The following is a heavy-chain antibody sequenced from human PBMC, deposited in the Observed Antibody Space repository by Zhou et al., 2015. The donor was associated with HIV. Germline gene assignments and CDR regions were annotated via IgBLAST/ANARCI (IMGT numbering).Heavy chain of an antibody. Sequence: EVQLVESGGGLVQPGRSLRLSCAASGFTFDDYAMHWVRQGPGKGLEWVSGMSWNSGSIGYADSVKGRFTISRDNAKNSLYLQMNSLRPEDTALYYCAKDMSGGKSEDHYYYGMDVWGQGP. CDR3: AKDMSGGKSEDHYYYGMDV. CDR2: MSWNSGSI. CDR1: GFTFDDYA. D-gene: IGHD4-23*01. V-gene: IGHV3-9*01. J-gene: IGHJ6*02.